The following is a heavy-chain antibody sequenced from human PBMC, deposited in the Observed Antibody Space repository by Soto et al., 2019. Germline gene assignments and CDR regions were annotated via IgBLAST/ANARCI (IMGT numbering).Heavy chain of an antibody. CDR3: GRSRDYYGSGTYDYYYYYGMDV. J-gene: IGHJ6*02. D-gene: IGHD3-10*01. CDR2: IYYSGST. Sequence: SETLSLTCTVSGGSISSYYWSWIRQPPGKGLEWIGYIYYSGSTNYNPSLKSRVTISVDTSKNQFSLKLSSVTAADTAVYYCGRSRDYYGSGTYDYYYYYGMDVWGQGTTVTVSS. CDR1: GGSISSYY. V-gene: IGHV4-59*01.